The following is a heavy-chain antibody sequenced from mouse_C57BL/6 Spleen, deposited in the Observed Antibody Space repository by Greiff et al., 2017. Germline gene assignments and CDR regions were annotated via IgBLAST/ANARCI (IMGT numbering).Heavy chain of an antibody. Sequence: VQLQQPGAELVKPGASVKLSCKASGYTFTSYWMHWVKQRPGQGLEWIGMIHPNSGSTNYNEKFKSKATLTVDKSSSTAYMQLSSLTSEDSAVYYCAREGSYGWCAYWGQGTLVTVSA. CDR1: GYTFTSYW. D-gene: IGHD1-1*01. CDR2: IHPNSGST. J-gene: IGHJ3*01. CDR3: AREGSYGWCAY. V-gene: IGHV1-64*01.